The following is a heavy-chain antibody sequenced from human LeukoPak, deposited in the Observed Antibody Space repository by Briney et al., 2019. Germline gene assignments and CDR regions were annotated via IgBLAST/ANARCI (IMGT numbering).Heavy chain of an antibody. CDR1: GFTFSRYW. Sequence: QPGGSLRLSCAASGFTFSRYWMHWVRHAPGKGLVWVSRINGDGSTTSYADSVKGGFTISSDNAKNTLYLQMNSLRAEDTAVYYCATGNYYDSRGYYTFGHWGQGTLVTVSS. CDR2: INGDGSTT. J-gene: IGHJ1*01. V-gene: IGHV3-74*01. CDR3: ATGNYYDSRGYYTFGH. D-gene: IGHD3-22*01.